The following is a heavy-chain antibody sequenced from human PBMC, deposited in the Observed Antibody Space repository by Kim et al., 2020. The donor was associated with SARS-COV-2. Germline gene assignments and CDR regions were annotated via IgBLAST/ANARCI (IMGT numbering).Heavy chain of an antibody. CDR3: AKDPEVVAATSVDYFDY. Sequence: VKGRFTISRDNSKNTLYLQMNSLRAEDTAVYYCAKDPEVVAATSVDYFDYWGQGTLVTVSS. D-gene: IGHD2-15*01. J-gene: IGHJ4*02. V-gene: IGHV3-23*01.